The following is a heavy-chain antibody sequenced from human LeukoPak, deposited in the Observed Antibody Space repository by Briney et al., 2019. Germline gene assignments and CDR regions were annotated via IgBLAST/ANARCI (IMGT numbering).Heavy chain of an antibody. D-gene: IGHD4/OR15-4a*01. V-gene: IGHV3-53*01. CDR2: IYSGGST. J-gene: IGHJ4*02. Sequence: GGSLKLSCTVSGFTVSSDSMSWVRQAPGKGLEWVSFIYSGGSTHYSDSVKGRFTISRDNSKNTLYLQMNSLRAEDTAVYYCARRAGAYSHPYDYWGQGTLVTVSS. CDR1: GFTVSSDS. CDR3: ARRAGAYSHPYDY.